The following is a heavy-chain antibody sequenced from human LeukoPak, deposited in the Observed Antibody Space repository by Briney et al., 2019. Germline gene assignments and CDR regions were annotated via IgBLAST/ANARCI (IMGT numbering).Heavy chain of an antibody. CDR3: ARGRYYGMDV. J-gene: IGHJ6*02. V-gene: IGHV3-74*03. Sequence: WVSGINSDGSSTTYADSVKGRFTISRDNAKNTLYLQMNNLRAEDTAVYYCARGRYYGMDVWGQGTTVTVSS. CDR2: INSDGSST.